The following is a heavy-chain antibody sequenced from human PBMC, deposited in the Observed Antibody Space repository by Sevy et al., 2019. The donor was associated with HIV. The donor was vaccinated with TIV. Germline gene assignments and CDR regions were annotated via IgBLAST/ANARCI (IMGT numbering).Heavy chain of an antibody. CDR1: GGSISTYY. Sequence: SETLSLTCTVSGGSISTYYWNWIRQPPGKGLEWIGYIYYSGNTNYNPSLTSRVSMSVDTSKNHFSLKLSSVTAADTAMYYWARGGPNQQQLDYFDYWGQGTLVTVSS. D-gene: IGHD1-1*01. V-gene: IGHV4-59*01. CDR2: IYYSGNT. CDR3: ARGGPNQQQLDYFDY. J-gene: IGHJ4*02.